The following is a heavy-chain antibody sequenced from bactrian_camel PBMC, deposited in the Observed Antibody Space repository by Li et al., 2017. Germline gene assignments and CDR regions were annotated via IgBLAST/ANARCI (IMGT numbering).Heavy chain of an antibody. Sequence: HVQLVESGGGSVQAGGSLRLSCAASGYTYSRYCMGWFRQAPGKEREGVAIIDGGGRKNYADSVKGRFTISKDNKKNSVHLQMNSLKPEDTGVYVCAADVFATRGRELDPSTYTFWGQGTQVTVS. V-gene: IGHV3S53*01. D-gene: IGHD1*01. CDR3: AADVFATRGRELDPSTYTF. CDR2: IDGGGRK. CDR1: GYTYSRYC. J-gene: IGHJ4*01.